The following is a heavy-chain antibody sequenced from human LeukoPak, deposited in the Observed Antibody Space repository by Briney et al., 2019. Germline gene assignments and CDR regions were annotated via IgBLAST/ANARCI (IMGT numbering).Heavy chain of an antibody. CDR1: GFTFSSYA. D-gene: IGHD3-3*01. CDR2: ISYDGSNK. CDR3: AREYYDFWSGYYNYYYYYMDV. Sequence: GRSLRLSCAASGFTFSSYAMHWVRQAPGKGLEWVAVISYDGSNKYYADSVKGRFTISRDNSKNTLYLQMNSLRAEDTAVYYCAREYYDFWSGYYNYYYYYMDVWGKGTTVTVFS. V-gene: IGHV3-30*01. J-gene: IGHJ6*03.